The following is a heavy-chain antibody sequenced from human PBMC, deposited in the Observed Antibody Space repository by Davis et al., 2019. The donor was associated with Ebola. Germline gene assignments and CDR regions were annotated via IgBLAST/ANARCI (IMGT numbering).Heavy chain of an antibody. CDR1: GFTFSSYA. J-gene: IGHJ5*02. D-gene: IGHD3-3*01. CDR2: IGGSGTST. V-gene: IGHV3-23*01. Sequence: GESLKISCAASGFTFSSYAMSWVRQAPGKGLDWVSAIGGSGTSTYYADSVKGRFTISRDNSKNTLYLQMNSLRVEDTAVYYCAKDRYYDFWSGPGPWGQGTLVTVSS. CDR3: AKDRYYDFWSGPGP.